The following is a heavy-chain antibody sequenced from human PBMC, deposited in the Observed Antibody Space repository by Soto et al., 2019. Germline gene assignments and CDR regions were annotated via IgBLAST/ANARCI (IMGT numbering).Heavy chain of an antibody. Sequence: EVLLVESGGGLVQPGGSLRLSCAASGFTFRGYAMHWVRQAPGKGLEYVSRISSDGGSTYYVNSVKGRFAISRDNSKNTMYLQLGSLRTDDMAVYYCARDGVATRGFDYWGQGTLVTVSS. D-gene: IGHD5-12*01. CDR2: ISSDGGST. V-gene: IGHV3-64*01. CDR1: GFTFRGYA. CDR3: ARDGVATRGFDY. J-gene: IGHJ4*02.